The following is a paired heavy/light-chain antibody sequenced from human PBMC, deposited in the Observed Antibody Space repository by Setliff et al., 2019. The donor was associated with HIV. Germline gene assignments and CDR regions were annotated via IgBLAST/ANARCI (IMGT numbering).Heavy chain of an antibody. CDR3: AREVVPPAPGSNWFDP. D-gene: IGHD2-2*01. CDR2: IIPMFGRT. J-gene: IGHJ5*02. CDR1: GGTFASIA. V-gene: IGHV1-69*12. Sequence: QVHLVQSGAEVKKPGSSVKVSCKASGGTFASIAISWVRQAPGQGREWMGGIIPMFGRTNYAQKFQGRVTITADESTSTVYMKLSSLRSEDTAIYYCAREVVPPAPGSNWFDPWGQGTLVTVSS.
Light chain of an antibody. J-gene: IGLJ2*01. CDR2: TNN. CDR3: HSYDSSLSSSV. CDR1: SSNIGAGYD. Sequence: QSVLTQPPSVSGAPGQRITISCTGSSSNIGAGYDVHWYQQLPGTAPKLLIYTNNNRPSGVPDRFSGSKSGTSASLAITGLQAEDEADYYCHSYDSSLSSSVFGGGTKLTVL. V-gene: IGLV1-40*01.